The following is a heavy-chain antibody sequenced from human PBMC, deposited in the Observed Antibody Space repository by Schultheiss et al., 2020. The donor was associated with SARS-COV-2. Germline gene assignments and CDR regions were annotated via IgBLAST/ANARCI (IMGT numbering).Heavy chain of an antibody. V-gene: IGHV3-66*01. CDR2: IYSGGST. Sequence: GESLKISCAASGFTVSSNYMSWVRQAPGKGLEWVSVIYSGGSTYYADSVKGRFTISRHNSKNSLYLQMNSLRAEDTAVYYCARGEYYDSSGYSVVESAYYYGMDVWGQGTTVTVSS. CDR1: GFTVSSNY. D-gene: IGHD3-22*01. CDR3: ARGEYYDSSGYSVVESAYYYGMDV. J-gene: IGHJ6*02.